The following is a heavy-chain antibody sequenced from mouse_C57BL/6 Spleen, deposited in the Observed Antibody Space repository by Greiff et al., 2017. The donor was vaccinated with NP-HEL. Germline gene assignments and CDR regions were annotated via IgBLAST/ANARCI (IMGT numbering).Heavy chain of an antibody. CDR3: ARGDYGSSS. V-gene: IGHV1-50*01. CDR1: GYTFTSYW. Sequence: VQLQQPGAELVKPGASVKLSCKASGYTFTSYWMQWVKQRPGQGLEWIGEIDPSDSYTNYNQKFKGKATLTVDTSSSTAYMQLSSLTSEYSAVYYCARGDYGSSSWGQGTTLTVSS. J-gene: IGHJ2*01. D-gene: IGHD1-1*01. CDR2: IDPSDSYT.